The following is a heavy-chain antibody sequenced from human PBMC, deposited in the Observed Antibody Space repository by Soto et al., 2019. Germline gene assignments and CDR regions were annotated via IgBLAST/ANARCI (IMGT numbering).Heavy chain of an antibody. Sequence: GGSLRLSCAASGFTVSSNYMSWVRQAPGKGLEWVSVIYGGGSTYYADSVKGRFTISRDNSKNTLYLQMNSLRAEDTAVYYCARDRISVAGNDNDYWGQGNLVTVSS. CDR3: ARDRISVAGNDNDY. CDR2: IYGGGST. V-gene: IGHV3-53*01. J-gene: IGHJ4*02. D-gene: IGHD6-19*01. CDR1: GFTVSSNY.